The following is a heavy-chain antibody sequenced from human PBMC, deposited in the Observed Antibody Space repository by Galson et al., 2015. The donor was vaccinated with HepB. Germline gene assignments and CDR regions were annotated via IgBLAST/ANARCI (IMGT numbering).Heavy chain of an antibody. Sequence: SLRLSCAASGFTFSTYAMHWVRQAPGKGLEWVAVISYDGSNKYYADSAKGRFTISRDNSKNTLYLQMNSLRAEDTAIYYCARNPSVTYGPLYYYYYYYMDVWGKGTTVTVSS. V-gene: IGHV3-30-3*01. CDR2: ISYDGSNK. D-gene: IGHD5/OR15-5a*01. J-gene: IGHJ6*03. CDR3: ARNPSVTYGPLYYYYYYYMDV. CDR1: GFTFSTYA.